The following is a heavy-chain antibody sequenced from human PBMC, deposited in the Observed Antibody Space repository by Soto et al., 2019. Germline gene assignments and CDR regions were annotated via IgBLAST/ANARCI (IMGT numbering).Heavy chain of an antibody. CDR2: IIPFFGTA. CDR3: AGDVDSDILY. V-gene: IGHV1-69*12. Sequence: QVQMVQSGAEVKKPGSSVKVSCKASGGTFSTYAINWVRQAPGQGLEWMGGIIPFFGTANYAQKFQGRVTITADESTNTVYVDLDSLKYEDTAGDYSAGDVDSDILYWGQGTLVTVSS. CDR1: GGTFSTYA. J-gene: IGHJ4*02. D-gene: IGHD5-18*01.